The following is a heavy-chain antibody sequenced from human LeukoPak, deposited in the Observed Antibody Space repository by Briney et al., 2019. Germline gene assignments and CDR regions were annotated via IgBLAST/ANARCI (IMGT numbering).Heavy chain of an antibody. V-gene: IGHV1-2*02. D-gene: IGHD3-22*01. J-gene: IGHJ4*02. CDR1: GYTFTGYY. CDR2: INPNSGGT. Sequence: ASVKVSCKASGYTFTGYYMHWVRQAPGQGLEWMGWINPNSGGTNYAQKFQGRVTMTRDTSISTAYMELSRLRSDDTAVYYCARDPDSSGYYVTDYWGQGTLVTASS. CDR3: ARDPDSSGYYVTDY.